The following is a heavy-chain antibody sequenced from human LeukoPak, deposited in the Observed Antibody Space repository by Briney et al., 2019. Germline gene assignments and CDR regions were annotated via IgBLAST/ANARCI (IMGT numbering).Heavy chain of an antibody. V-gene: IGHV4-59*01. J-gene: IGHJ4*02. Sequence: SETLSLTCTVSGXSISSYYWSWIRQPPGKGLEWIGYIYYSGSTNYNPSLKSRVTISVDTFKNQFSLNLKSVTAADTAVYYCARGKGYFDYWGQGTLVTVSS. CDR3: ARGKGYFDY. CDR2: IYYSGST. CDR1: GXSISSYY.